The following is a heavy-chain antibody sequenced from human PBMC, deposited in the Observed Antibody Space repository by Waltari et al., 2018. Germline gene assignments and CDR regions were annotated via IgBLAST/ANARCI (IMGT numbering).Heavy chain of an antibody. CDR2: ISYDGSNK. CDR1: GFTFSSYA. Sequence: QVQLVESGGGVVQPGRSLRLSCAASGFTFSSYAMHWFRQAPGKGREWVAVISYDGSNKYYADSVKGRFTISRDNSKNTLYLQMNSLRAEDTAVYYCAKSGHDYIWGSYRQNYFDYWGQGTLVTVSS. V-gene: IGHV3-30-3*01. CDR3: AKSGHDYIWGSYRQNYFDY. D-gene: IGHD3-16*02. J-gene: IGHJ4*02.